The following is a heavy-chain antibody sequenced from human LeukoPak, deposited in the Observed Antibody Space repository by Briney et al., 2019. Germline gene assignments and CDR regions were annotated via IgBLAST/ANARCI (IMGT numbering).Heavy chain of an antibody. D-gene: IGHD6-19*01. Sequence: ASVKVSCKASGYTFTSYGISWVRQAPGHRLEWMGWTSAYNGNTNYAQKLHGRVTMTTDTSTSTAYMELRSLRSDDTAVYYCARVGWGSWFDPWGQGTLVTVSS. CDR1: GYTFTSYG. V-gene: IGHV1-18*01. CDR2: TSAYNGNT. J-gene: IGHJ5*02. CDR3: ARVGWGSWFDP.